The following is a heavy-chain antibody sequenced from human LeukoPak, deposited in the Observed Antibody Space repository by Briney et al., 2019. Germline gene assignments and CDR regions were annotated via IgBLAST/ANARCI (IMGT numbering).Heavy chain of an antibody. CDR1: GYTFTCYY. CDR3: ARDPVTGTTRYYYYYYGMDV. Sequence: GASVKVSCKASGYTFTCYYMHWVRQAPGQGLEWMGWINPNSGGTNYAQKFQGRVTMTRDTSISTAYMELSRLRSDDTAVYYCARDPVTGTTRYYYYYYGMDVWGQGTTVTVSS. J-gene: IGHJ6*02. V-gene: IGHV1-2*02. D-gene: IGHD1-7*01. CDR2: INPNSGGT.